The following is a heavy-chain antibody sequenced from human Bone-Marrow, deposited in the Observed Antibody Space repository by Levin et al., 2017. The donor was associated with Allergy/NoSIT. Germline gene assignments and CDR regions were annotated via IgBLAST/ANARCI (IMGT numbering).Heavy chain of an antibody. Sequence: QSGGSLRLSCAASGFTFSSYAMSWVRQAPGKGLEWVSAISGSGGNTYYADSVKGRFTISRDNSKNTLYLQMNSLRAEDTAVYYCAKSSSGWPRLLDYWGQGTLVTVSS. V-gene: IGHV3-23*01. CDR1: GFTFSSYA. CDR2: ISGSGGNT. D-gene: IGHD6-19*01. CDR3: AKSSSGWPRLLDY. J-gene: IGHJ4*02.